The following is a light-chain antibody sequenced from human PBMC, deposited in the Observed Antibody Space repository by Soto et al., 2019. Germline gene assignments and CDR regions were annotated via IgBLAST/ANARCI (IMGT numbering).Light chain of an antibody. V-gene: IGKV3-15*01. CDR2: GAS. CDR1: QTINNN. Sequence: ETVMTQSPATLSVSPGEGATLSCRASQTINNNLAWYQQKPGQAPRLLIYGASRRATGVPARFSGSGSGTEFTLTISSLXXXXFAVYYCQHYNNGPRFGQGTKVDVK. J-gene: IGKJ1*01. CDR3: QHYNNGPR.